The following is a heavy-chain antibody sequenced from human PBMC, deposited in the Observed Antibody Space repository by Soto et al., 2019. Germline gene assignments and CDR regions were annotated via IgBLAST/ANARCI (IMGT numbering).Heavy chain of an antibody. CDR2: ISYDGSNK. CDR1: GFTFSSYA. V-gene: IGHV3-30-3*01. Sequence: GGSLRLSCAASGFTFSSYAMHWVRQAPGKGLEWVAVISYDGSNKYYADSVKGRFTISRDNSKNTLYLQMNSLRAEDTAVYYCARYRPIAVAGFDYWGQGTLVTVSS. CDR3: ARYRPIAVAGFDY. J-gene: IGHJ4*02. D-gene: IGHD6-19*01.